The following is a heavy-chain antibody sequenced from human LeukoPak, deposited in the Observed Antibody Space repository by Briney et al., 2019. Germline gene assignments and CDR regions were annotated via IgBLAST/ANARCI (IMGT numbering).Heavy chain of an antibody. Sequence: ASVKVSCKVSGHTFINYDINWVRQATGQGLEWMGWKNPSSVRTGYAQQLQGRVTMTTDTSTITAYMELRSLRSDDTAVYYCARAPSGFTYGPGDHWGQGTLVTVSS. J-gene: IGHJ4*02. CDR2: KNPSSVRT. V-gene: IGHV1-8*01. CDR1: GHTFINYD. D-gene: IGHD5-18*01. CDR3: ARAPSGFTYGPGDH.